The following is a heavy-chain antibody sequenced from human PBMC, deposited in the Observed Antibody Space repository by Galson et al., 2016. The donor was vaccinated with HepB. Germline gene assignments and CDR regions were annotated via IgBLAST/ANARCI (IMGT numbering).Heavy chain of an antibody. CDR2: IHSGGTT. Sequence: SLRLSCAASGFTVSSNYMSWVRQAPGKGLEWVSIIHSGGTTYYADSVKGRFTISKDNSKNTLYLQMNSLRAEDTAVYYCAKSQALAAAGRVGTFDYWGQGTLVTVSS. D-gene: IGHD6-13*01. CDR3: AKSQALAAAGRVGTFDY. V-gene: IGHV3-53*01. CDR1: GFTVSSNY. J-gene: IGHJ4*02.